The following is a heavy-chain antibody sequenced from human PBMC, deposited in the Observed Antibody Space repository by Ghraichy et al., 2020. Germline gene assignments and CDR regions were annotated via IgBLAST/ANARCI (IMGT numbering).Heavy chain of an antibody. V-gene: IGHV3-15*01. CDR3: ATDPAGH. CDR2: IKGKTEGATT. J-gene: IGHJ1*01. CDR1: GLRISFSNGW. Sequence: GGSLRLSCAASGLRISFSNGWMGWVRQAPGKGLEWVGRIKGKTEGATTDYAAPVKGRFTISRDDSKNTLYLQMNSLKSEDTAVYYCATDPAGHWGQGTLVIVSS.